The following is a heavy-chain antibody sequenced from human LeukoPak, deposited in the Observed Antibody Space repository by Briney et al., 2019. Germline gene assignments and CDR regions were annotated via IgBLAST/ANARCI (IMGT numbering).Heavy chain of an antibody. CDR3: ARARKGAVAGTIDY. D-gene: IGHD6-19*01. J-gene: IGHJ4*02. Sequence: SETLSLTCTVSGGSISSYYWSWIRQPPGKGLEWIGYIYYSGSANYNPSLKSRVTISVDTSKNQFSLKLSSVTAADTAVYYCARARKGAVAGTIDYWGQGTLVTVSS. CDR1: GGSISSYY. V-gene: IGHV4-59*01. CDR2: IYYSGSA.